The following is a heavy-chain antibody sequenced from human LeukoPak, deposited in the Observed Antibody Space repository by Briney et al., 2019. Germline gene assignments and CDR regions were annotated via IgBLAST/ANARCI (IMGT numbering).Heavy chain of an antibody. CDR3: ARQLGYCSSTCCFHFDY. Sequence: SETLSLTCTVSGGSISSYYWSWIRQPPGKGLEWIGYIYYSGSTNYNPSLKSRVTISVDTSKNQFSLKLSSVTAADTAVYYCARQLGYCSSTCCFHFDYWGQGTLVTVSS. D-gene: IGHD2-2*01. J-gene: IGHJ4*02. V-gene: IGHV4-59*08. CDR2: IYYSGST. CDR1: GGSISSYY.